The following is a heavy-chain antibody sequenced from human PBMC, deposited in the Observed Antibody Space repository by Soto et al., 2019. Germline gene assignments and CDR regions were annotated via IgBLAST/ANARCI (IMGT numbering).Heavy chain of an antibody. J-gene: IGHJ2*01. CDR3: ARKVLGSTSRPDWWYFDL. Sequence: EVQLLESGGGLVQPGGSLRLSCVGSGFTFINYAVNWVRQTPGKGLEWVSGISGGGDRTFDADSVKGRFTISRDNSKNTANLQMNSLRADDTAVYYCARKVLGSTSRPDWWYFDLWGRGTLVTVSS. D-gene: IGHD2-2*01. CDR1: GFTFINYA. V-gene: IGHV3-23*01. CDR2: ISGGGDRT.